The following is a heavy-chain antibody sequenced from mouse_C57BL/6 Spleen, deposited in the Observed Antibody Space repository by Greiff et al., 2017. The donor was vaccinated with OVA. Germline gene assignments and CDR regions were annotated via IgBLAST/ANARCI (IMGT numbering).Heavy chain of an antibody. J-gene: IGHJ2*01. Sequence: VQLKQSGPELVKPGASVKMSCKASGYTFTDYNMHWVKQSHGKSLEWIGYINPNNGGTSYNQKFKGKATLTVNKSSSTAYMELRSLTSEDSAVYYCARSLSTTVVVPSDYWGQGTTLTVSS. CDR3: ARSLSTTVVVPSDY. D-gene: IGHD1-1*01. CDR2: INPNNGGT. V-gene: IGHV1-22*01. CDR1: GYTFTDYN.